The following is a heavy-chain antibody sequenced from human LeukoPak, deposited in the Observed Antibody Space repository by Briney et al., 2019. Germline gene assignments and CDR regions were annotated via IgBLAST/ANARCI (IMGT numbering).Heavy chain of an antibody. Sequence: ASVKVSCKASGGTFSSYAISWVRQAPGQGLEWMGGIIPIFGTANYAQKFQGRVTITTDESTSTAYMELSSLRSEDTAVYYCAAVRFLEWRGWFDPWGQGTLVTVSS. CDR3: AAVRFLEWRGWFDP. J-gene: IGHJ5*02. V-gene: IGHV1-69*05. CDR1: GGTFSSYA. CDR2: IIPIFGTA. D-gene: IGHD3-3*01.